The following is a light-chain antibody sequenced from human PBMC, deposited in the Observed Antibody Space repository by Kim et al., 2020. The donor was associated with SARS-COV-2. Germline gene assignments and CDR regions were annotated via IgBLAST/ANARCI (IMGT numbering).Light chain of an antibody. Sequence: SPGESATPSCWASQIVRGSSLGWYQQKPGQAPRLLIYGASSRATGIPDRFSGSGSGTDFTLTISRLEPEDFAVYYCQQYGSSPRSFGQGTKVGIK. V-gene: IGKV3-20*01. J-gene: IGKJ1*01. CDR1: QIVRGSS. CDR2: GAS. CDR3: QQYGSSPRS.